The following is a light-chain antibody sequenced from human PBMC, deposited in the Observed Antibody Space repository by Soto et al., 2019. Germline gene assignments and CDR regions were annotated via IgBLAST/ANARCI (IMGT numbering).Light chain of an antibody. Sequence: QSALTQPPSASGSPGQSVTISCTGTSSDVGRYNHVSWYQQHPGKAPKLMIFDVNKRPSGVPDRFSGSKSGNTASLTVSGLQAEDEADYYRSAYTTAFFYVFGTGTKVTGL. V-gene: IGLV2-8*01. J-gene: IGLJ1*01. CDR3: SAYTTAFFYV. CDR2: DVN. CDR1: SSDVGRYNH.